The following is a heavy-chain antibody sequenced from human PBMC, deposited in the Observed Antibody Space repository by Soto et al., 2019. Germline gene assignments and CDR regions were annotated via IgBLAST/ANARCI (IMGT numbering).Heavy chain of an antibody. CDR2: IYYSGST. J-gene: IGHJ6*03. V-gene: IGHV4-59*01. Sequence: PSETLSLTCTVSGGSISSYYWSWLRQPPGKGLEWIGYIYYSGSTNYNPSLKSRVTISVDTSKNQFSLKLSSVTAADTAVYYCARYSSTRYNYYYMDVWGKGTTVTVSS. CDR3: ARYSSTRYNYYYMDV. CDR1: GGSISSYY. D-gene: IGHD2-2*01.